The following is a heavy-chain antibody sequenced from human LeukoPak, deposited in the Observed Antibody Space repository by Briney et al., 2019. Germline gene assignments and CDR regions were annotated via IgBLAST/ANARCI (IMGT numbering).Heavy chain of an antibody. CDR1: GFTFTNNA. CDR3: AKHSRNRVGTSTDWFDP. J-gene: IGHJ5*02. Sequence: GGSLRLSCLVSGFTFTNNAISWFRRPPGKGLEWVSAMSGSSANTYYAASVKGRFTISRDSSKYTLYLQMNSLRVEDTAVYYCAKHSRNRVGTSTDWFDPWGQGTRVTVSS. CDR2: MSGSSANT. V-gene: IGHV3-23*01. D-gene: IGHD1-26*01.